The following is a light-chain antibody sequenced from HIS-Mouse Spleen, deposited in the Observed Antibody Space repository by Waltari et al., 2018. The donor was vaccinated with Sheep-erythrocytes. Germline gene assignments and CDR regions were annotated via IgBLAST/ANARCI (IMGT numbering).Light chain of an antibody. V-gene: IGLV2-23*01. CDR1: SSDVGSYNL. Sequence: QSALTQPASVSGSPGQSITISCTGTSSDVGSYNLVSWYQQHPGKAPKLMTYEGSKRPSGVSNRCSGAKSGNTASLTSSGIQAEDEADYYCCSYAGSSTYVVFGGGTKLTVL. J-gene: IGLJ2*01. CDR3: CSYAGSSTYVV. CDR2: EGS.